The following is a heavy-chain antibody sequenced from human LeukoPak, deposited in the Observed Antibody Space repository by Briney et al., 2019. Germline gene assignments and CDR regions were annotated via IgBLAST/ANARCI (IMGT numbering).Heavy chain of an antibody. CDR2: IYYSGST. D-gene: IGHD3-10*01. V-gene: IGHV4-59*01. J-gene: IGHJ3*02. CDR1: GGSISSYY. CDR3: ARQRERITMVRGNFDI. Sequence: SETLSLTCTVSGGSISSYYWSWIRQPPGKGLEWIGYIYYSGSTNYNPSLKSRVIMSVDTSKNQFSLKLSSVTAADTAVYYCARQRERITMVRGNFDIWGQGTMVTVSS.